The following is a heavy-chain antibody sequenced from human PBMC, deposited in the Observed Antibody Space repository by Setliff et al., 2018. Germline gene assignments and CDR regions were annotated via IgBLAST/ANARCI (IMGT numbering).Heavy chain of an antibody. CDR1: GVSVSRHY. V-gene: IGHV4-59*02. J-gene: IGHJ3*02. D-gene: IGHD5-18*01. CDR2: IYYSGST. CDR3: ARGYSYGYGHDAFDI. Sequence: SETLSLTCIVSGVSVSRHYWSWIRQPPGKGLEWIGYIYYSGSTNYNPSLKSRVTISVDTSKNQFSLKLSSVTAADTAVYYCARGYSYGYGHDAFDIWGQGTMVTVS.